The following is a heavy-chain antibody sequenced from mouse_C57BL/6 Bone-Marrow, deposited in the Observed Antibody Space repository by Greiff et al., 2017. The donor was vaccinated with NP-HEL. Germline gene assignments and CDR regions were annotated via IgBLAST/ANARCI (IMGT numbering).Heavy chain of an antibody. CDR1: GYSFTGYY. CDR3: ARRRRDSLAC. J-gene: IGHJ3*01. CDR2: INPSTGGT. V-gene: IGHV1-42*01. Sequence: EVQLQESGPELVKPGASVKISCKASGYSFTGYYMNWVKQSPEKSLEWIGEINPSTGGTTYNQKFKAKATLTVDKSSSTAYMQLKSLTSEDSAVYYCARRRRDSLACWGQGTLVTVSA.